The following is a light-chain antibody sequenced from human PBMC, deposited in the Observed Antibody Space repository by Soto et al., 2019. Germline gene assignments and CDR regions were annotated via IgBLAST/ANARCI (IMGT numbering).Light chain of an antibody. CDR1: SSDVGSYNL. CDR3: CSYAGSRTFVV. J-gene: IGLJ2*01. V-gene: IGLV2-23*03. Sequence: QSALTQPVSVSGSPGQSITISCTGTSSDVGSYNLVSWYQQHPGKAPKLMIYEGSKRPSGVSNRFSGSKSGNTASLTISGLQADDEADYYCCSYAGSRTFVVFGGGTQLTVL. CDR2: EGS.